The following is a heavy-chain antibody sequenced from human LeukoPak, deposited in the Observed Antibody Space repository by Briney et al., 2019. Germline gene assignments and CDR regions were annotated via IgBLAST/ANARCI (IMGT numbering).Heavy chain of an antibody. Sequence: PGGSLRLSCAASGFTFSSYSMNWVRQAPGKGLEWVSFISSSGTTYYADSVKGRFTISRDNAKSSVYLQLNSLRGEDTAVYYCARGSMIIVADWYFDLWGRGTLVTLSS. J-gene: IGHJ2*01. D-gene: IGHD3-22*01. CDR2: ISSSGTT. V-gene: IGHV3-48*01. CDR1: GFTFSSYS. CDR3: ARGSMIIVADWYFDL.